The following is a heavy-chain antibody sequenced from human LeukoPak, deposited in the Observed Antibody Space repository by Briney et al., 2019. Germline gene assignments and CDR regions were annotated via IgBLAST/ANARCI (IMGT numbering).Heavy chain of an antibody. Sequence: GGSLRLSCAASGFTFNNYGMHWVRQAPGKGLEWVAVISYDGSNENYADSVKGRFTIFRDNSKNTLYLQTNSLRAEDTAVYFCAKEITYSGRYYVYFHHWGQGTLVTVSS. CDR2: ISYDGSNE. V-gene: IGHV3-30*18. CDR1: GFTFNNYG. J-gene: IGHJ1*01. D-gene: IGHD1-26*01. CDR3: AKEITYSGRYYVYFHH.